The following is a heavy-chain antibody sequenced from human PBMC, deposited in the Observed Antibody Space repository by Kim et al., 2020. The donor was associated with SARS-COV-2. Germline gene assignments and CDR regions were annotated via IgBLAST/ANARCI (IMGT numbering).Heavy chain of an antibody. V-gene: IGHV4-34*01. CDR2: INHSGST. CDR1: GGSFSGYY. Sequence: SETLSLTCAVYGGSFSGYYWSWIRQPPGKGLEWIGEINHSGSTNYNPSLKSRVTISVDTSKNQFSLKLSSVTAADTAVYYCARGRGWLAYYYYYGMDVWG. D-gene: IGHD3-22*01. J-gene: IGHJ6*01. CDR3: ARGRGWLAYYYYYGMDV.